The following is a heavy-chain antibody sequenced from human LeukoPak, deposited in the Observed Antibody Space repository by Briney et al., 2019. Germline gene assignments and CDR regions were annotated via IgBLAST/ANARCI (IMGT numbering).Heavy chain of an antibody. J-gene: IGHJ4*02. CDR3: ARSSSWYLF. CDR1: GFTFSSYE. Sequence: PGGSLRLSCAASGFTFSSYEMNWVRQATGKGLEWVSYISSSGSTIYYADSVKGRLTISRDNAKNSLYLQMNSLRAEDTAVYYCARSSSWYLFWGQGTLVTVSS. CDR2: ISSSGSTI. V-gene: IGHV3-48*03. D-gene: IGHD6-13*01.